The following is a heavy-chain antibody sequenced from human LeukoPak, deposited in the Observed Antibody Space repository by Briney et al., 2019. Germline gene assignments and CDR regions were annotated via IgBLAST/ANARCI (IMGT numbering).Heavy chain of an antibody. CDR2: IYYSGST. CDR3: ARHGYCSSTSCRHPLWDY. D-gene: IGHD2-2*03. V-gene: IGHV4-39*01. J-gene: IGHJ4*02. CDR1: GGSISSSSYY. Sequence: SETLSLTCTVSGGSISSSSYYWGWIRQPRGKGLEWIGSIYYSGSTYYNPSLKSRVTISVDTSKNQFSLKLSSVTAADTAVYYCARHGYCSSTSCRHPLWDYWGQGTLVTVYS.